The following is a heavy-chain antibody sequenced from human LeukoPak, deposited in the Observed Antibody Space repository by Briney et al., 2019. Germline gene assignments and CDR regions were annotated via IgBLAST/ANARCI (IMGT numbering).Heavy chain of an antibody. CDR1: GFTVSYA. J-gene: IGHJ4*02. V-gene: IGHV3-23*01. CDR3: AKGGRRHYGDYVAF. D-gene: IGHD4-17*01. CDR2: ISASGDNT. Sequence: GGSLRLSCDASGFTVSYAMNWVRQAPGKGLEWVSVISASGDNTYYADSVKGRFTISRDDSKNTVYLQMNSLRADDTAVYHCAKGGRRHYGDYVAFWGQGTLVTVSS.